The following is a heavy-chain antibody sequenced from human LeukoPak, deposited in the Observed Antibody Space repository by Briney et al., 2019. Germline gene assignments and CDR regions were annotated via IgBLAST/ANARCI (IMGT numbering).Heavy chain of an antibody. Sequence: SETLSLTCTVSGGSIDSYYRSWIRQPPGKGLEWIGYIYYTGSTEYHPSLKSRVTIALDTSKNQFSLKLTSVTAADTAVYYCARVYQSAEYYFDYWGQGNLVSVSS. CDR3: ARVYQSAEYYFDY. D-gene: IGHD2-2*01. CDR2: IYYTGST. J-gene: IGHJ4*02. V-gene: IGHV4-59*01. CDR1: GGSIDSYY.